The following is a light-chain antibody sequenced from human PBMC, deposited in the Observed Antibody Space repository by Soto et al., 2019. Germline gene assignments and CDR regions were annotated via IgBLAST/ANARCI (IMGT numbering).Light chain of an antibody. CDR1: QSLLYNSDNKNY. V-gene: IGKV4-1*01. J-gene: IGKJ4*01. Sequence: DIVMTQSPDSLAVSLGERATINCRSSQSLLYNSDNKNYLRWFQQKPGQPPKLLIYWASTRESGVPDRFSGAGSGTDFTLTISSLQVEDGAVYYCQQYYDTPLTFGGGTKVEIK. CDR3: QQYYDTPLT. CDR2: WAS.